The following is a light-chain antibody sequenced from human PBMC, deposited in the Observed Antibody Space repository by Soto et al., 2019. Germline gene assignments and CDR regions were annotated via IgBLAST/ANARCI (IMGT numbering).Light chain of an antibody. CDR3: QQLNSYPLT. Sequence: IQMTQSPSSLSASVGDRVTITCRASQGIRNDLDWFQQKPGKAPKLLIYAASTLQSGVPSRFSGSGSGTDFTLTISSLQPEDFATYYCQQLNSYPLTFGGGTKVEIK. CDR2: AAS. V-gene: IGKV1-17*01. J-gene: IGKJ4*01. CDR1: QGIRND.